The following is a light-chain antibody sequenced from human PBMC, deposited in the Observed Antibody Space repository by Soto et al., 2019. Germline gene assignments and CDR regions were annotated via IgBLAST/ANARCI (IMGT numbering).Light chain of an antibody. CDR1: QSIRYY. Sequence: DIQLTQSPPTLSASVGDRVTITCRASQSIRYYLAWYQQMPGKAPKLLIYGASSLQSGVPSRFSGSGSGTEFPLTIGSLQPDYFAIFFCKHHNSYSQTLGKGTKG. V-gene: IGKV1-5*01. CDR3: KHHNSYSQT. CDR2: GAS. J-gene: IGKJ1*01.